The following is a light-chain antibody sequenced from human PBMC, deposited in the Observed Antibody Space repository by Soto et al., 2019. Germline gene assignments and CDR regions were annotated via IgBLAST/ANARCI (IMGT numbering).Light chain of an antibody. J-gene: IGLJ1*01. CDR2: GNI. V-gene: IGLV1-40*01. CDR1: SSNIGAGYD. Sequence: QSVLTQPPSVSGAPGQRVTISCTGSSSNIGAGYDVHWYQQRPGTAPKLLIFGNINRPSGVPDRFSGSKSGNTASLTISGLQAEDEADYFCSSYSISTAYLFGTGTKVTVL. CDR3: SSYSISTAYL.